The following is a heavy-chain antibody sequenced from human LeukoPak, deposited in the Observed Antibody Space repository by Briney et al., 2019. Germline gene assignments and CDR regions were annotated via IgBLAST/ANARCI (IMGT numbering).Heavy chain of an antibody. J-gene: IGHJ4*02. D-gene: IGHD2-15*01. CDR3: ARRGYCSGGACYSFDY. Sequence: SETLSLTCAVSGYSISSGYYWGWIRQPPGKGLEWIGSIYHSGSTYYNPSLESRVTISVDTSKNQFSLKLSSVTAADTAVYYCARRGYCSGGACYSFDYWGQGTLVTVSS. V-gene: IGHV4-38-2*01. CDR1: GYSISSGYY. CDR2: IYHSGST.